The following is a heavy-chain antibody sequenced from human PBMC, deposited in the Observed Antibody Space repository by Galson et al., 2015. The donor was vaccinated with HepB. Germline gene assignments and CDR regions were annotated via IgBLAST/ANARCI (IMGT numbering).Heavy chain of an antibody. CDR2: ISYSGSST. V-gene: IGHV3-23*01. CDR1: GFTSSIYA. Sequence: SLRLSCAASGFTSSIYAMAWVRQAPGKGLEWVSTISYSGSSTYYTDSVKGRFTISRDNANNTMFLQMNSLRAGDTAKYYCAKALYSDYSWDALDFDIWGHGTMVTVSS. CDR3: AKALYSDYSWDALDFDI. J-gene: IGHJ3*02. D-gene: IGHD5-12*01.